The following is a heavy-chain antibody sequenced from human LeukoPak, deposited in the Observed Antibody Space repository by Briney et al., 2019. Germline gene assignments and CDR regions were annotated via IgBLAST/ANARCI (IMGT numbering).Heavy chain of an antibody. V-gene: IGHV4-61*02. Sequence: TLSLTCTVSGGSISSGSYYWSWIRQPAGKGLEWIGRIYTSGSTNYNPSLKSRVTISVDTSKNQFSLKLNSVTAADTAVYYCARNRYYYGSGNYGVPNWFDPWGQGTLVTVSS. D-gene: IGHD3-10*01. CDR3: ARNRYYYGSGNYGVPNWFDP. CDR1: GGSISSGSYY. J-gene: IGHJ5*02. CDR2: IYTSGST.